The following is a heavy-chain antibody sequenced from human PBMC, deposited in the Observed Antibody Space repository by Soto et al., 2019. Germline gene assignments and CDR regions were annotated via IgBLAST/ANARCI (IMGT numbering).Heavy chain of an antibody. D-gene: IGHD3-16*01. CDR2: IYYSGST. CDR3: ARSSGGTENFDY. Sequence: SETLSLTCTVSGGSISSGVYYWSWIRQHPGRGLEWIGYIYYSGSTYYNPSLKSRVTISVDTSKNQFSLKLSSVTAADTAVYYCARSSGGTENFDYWGQGTLVTVSS. V-gene: IGHV4-31*03. CDR1: GGSISSGVYY. J-gene: IGHJ4*02.